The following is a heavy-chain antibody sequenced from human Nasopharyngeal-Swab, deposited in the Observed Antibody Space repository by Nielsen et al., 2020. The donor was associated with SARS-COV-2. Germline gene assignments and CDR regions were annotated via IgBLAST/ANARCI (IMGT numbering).Heavy chain of an antibody. V-gene: IGHV3-30-3*01. CDR2: ISYDGSNK. Sequence: GESLKISCAASGFTFSSYAIHWVRQAPGKGLEWVAVISYDGSNKYYADSVKGRFTISRDNSKNTLYLQMNSLRAEDTAMYYCARPASGGYYYYMDVWGTGTTVIVSS. CDR3: ARPASGGYYYYMDV. D-gene: IGHD3-16*01. CDR1: GFTFSSYA. J-gene: IGHJ6*03.